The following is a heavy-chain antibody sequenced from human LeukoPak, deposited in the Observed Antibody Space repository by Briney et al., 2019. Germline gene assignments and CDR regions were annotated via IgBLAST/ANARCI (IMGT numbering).Heavy chain of an antibody. Sequence: ASVKVSCKASGGTFSSYAISWVRQAPGQGLEWMGGIIPIFGTANYAQKFQGRVTITADESTSTAYMELSSLRSEDTAVYYCARGGTTVRGVIEEWVSWGQGTLVTVSS. D-gene: IGHD3-10*01. CDR2: IIPIFGTA. CDR1: GGTFSSYA. CDR3: ARGGTTVRGVIEEWVS. V-gene: IGHV1-69*13. J-gene: IGHJ4*02.